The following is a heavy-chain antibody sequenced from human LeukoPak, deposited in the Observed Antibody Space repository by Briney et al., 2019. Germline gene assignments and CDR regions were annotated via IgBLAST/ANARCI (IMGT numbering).Heavy chain of an antibody. CDR3: ARADCSGGTCYLFY. V-gene: IGHV3-48*03. Sequence: PGGSLRLSCAASGXTFSSYDMNWVRQAPGKGLEWVSYISNSGSAMYFADSVKGRFTIARDNAKNSLYLQTNSLRAADTAVYYCARADCSGGTCYLFYWGQGTLVTVSS. CDR2: ISNSGSAM. CDR1: GXTFSSYD. D-gene: IGHD2-15*01. J-gene: IGHJ4*02.